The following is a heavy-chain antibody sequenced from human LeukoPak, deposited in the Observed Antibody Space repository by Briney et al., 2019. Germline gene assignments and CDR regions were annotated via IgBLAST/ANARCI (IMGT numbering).Heavy chain of an antibody. CDR3: ARGRGPSVGKAPGGLNWFDP. J-gene: IGHJ5*02. Sequence: PGGSLRLSCAGSGFTFSSYSMNWVRQAPGVGLEWISYIYSRSGSIYYADSVKGRFTISRDNAKNSLFLQMSSLRAEDTALYYCARGRGPSVGKAPGGLNWFDPWGQGTLVTVSS. D-gene: IGHD6-13*01. V-gene: IGHV3-48*04. CDR1: GFTFSSYS. CDR2: IYSRSGSI.